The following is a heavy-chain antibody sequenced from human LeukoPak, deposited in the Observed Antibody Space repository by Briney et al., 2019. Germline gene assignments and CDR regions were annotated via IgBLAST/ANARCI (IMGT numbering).Heavy chain of an antibody. Sequence: PGGSLRLSCAASGFTFSSYAMSWVRQAPGKGLEWVSAISGSGGSTYYADSVKGRFTISRDNSKNTLYLQMNSLRAKDTAVYYCAKDRVGAVAGTGFDYWGQGTLVTVSS. CDR3: AKDRVGAVAGTGFDY. D-gene: IGHD6-19*01. J-gene: IGHJ4*02. CDR2: ISGSGGST. V-gene: IGHV3-23*01. CDR1: GFTFSSYA.